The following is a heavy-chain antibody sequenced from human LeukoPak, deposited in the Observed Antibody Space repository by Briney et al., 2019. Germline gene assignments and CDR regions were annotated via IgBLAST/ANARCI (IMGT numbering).Heavy chain of an antibody. D-gene: IGHD2-2*02. V-gene: IGHV4-30-2*01. CDR2: IYHSGST. CDR3: ARDRRYCSSTSCYIHLNGAVRDAFDI. J-gene: IGHJ3*02. CDR1: GGSISSGGYY. Sequence: PSQTLSLTCTVSGGSISSGGYYWSWIRQPPGKGLEWIGYIYHSGSTYYNPSLKSRVTISVDRSKNQFSLKPSSVTAADTAVYYCARDRRYCSSTSCYIHLNGAVRDAFDIWGQGTMVTVSS.